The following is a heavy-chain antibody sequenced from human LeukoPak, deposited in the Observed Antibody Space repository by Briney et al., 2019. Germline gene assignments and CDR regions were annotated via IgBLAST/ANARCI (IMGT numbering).Heavy chain of an antibody. CDR1: GYSFTSYW. CDR3: ARLLGTYYYDSSGYFADY. J-gene: IGHJ4*02. D-gene: IGHD3-22*01. V-gene: IGHV5-51*01. Sequence: GESLKISCKGSGYSFTSYWTGWVRQMPGKGLEWMGIIYPGDSDTRYSPSFQGQVTISADKSISTAYLQWSSLKASDTAMYYCARLLGTYYYDSSGYFADYWGQGTLVTVSS. CDR2: IYPGDSDT.